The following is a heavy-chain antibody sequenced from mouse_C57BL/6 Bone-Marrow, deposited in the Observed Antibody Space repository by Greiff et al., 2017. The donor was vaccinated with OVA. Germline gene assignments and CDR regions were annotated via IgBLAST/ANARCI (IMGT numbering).Heavy chain of an antibody. J-gene: IGHJ3*01. D-gene: IGHD2-1*01. Sequence: VKLVESGGGLVKPGGSLKLSCAASGFTFSSYAMSWVRQTPEKRLEWVATISDGGSYTYYPDNVKGRFTISRDNAKNNLYLQMSHLKSEDTAMYYCARHYGNSFAYWGQGTLVTVSA. V-gene: IGHV5-4*03. CDR3: ARHYGNSFAY. CDR2: ISDGGSYT. CDR1: GFTFSSYA.